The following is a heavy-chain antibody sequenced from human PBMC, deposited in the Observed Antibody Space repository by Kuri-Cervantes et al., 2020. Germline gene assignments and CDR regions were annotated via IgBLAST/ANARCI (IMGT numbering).Heavy chain of an antibody. CDR2: IYHSGST. Sequence: GSLRLSCAVSGGSISSSNWWSWVRQPPGKGLEWIGEIYHSGSTNYNPSLKSRVTISVDTSKNQFSLKLSSVTAADTAVYYCARCGLGVGVWGNRGFDYWGQGTLVTVSS. D-gene: IGHD3-16*01. J-gene: IGHJ4*02. CDR1: GGSISSSNW. CDR3: ARCGLGVGVWGNRGFDY. V-gene: IGHV4-4*02.